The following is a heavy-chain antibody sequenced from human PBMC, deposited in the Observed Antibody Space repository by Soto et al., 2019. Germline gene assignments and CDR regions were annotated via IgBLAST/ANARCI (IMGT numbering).Heavy chain of an antibody. CDR3: ARVMVRGGALDI. V-gene: IGHV3-21*01. J-gene: IGHJ3*02. CDR2: ISSSSSYI. Sequence: PGGSLRLSCAASGFTFSSYSMNWVRQAPGKGLEWVSSISSSSSYIYYADSVKGRFTISRDNAKNSLYLQMNSLRAEDTAVYYCARVMVRGGALDIWGQGTMVTVSS. D-gene: IGHD3-10*01. CDR1: GFTFSSYS.